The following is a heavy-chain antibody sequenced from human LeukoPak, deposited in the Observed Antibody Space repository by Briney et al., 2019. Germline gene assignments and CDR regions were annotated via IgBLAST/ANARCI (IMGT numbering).Heavy chain of an antibody. J-gene: IGHJ5*02. Sequence: SVKVSCKASGGTFSSYAISWVRQAPGQGLEWMGGIIPIFGTANYAQKFQGRVTITADESTSTAYMELSSLRSEDTAVYYCARDNGVGATTVWFDPWGQGSLVTVSS. V-gene: IGHV1-69*01. D-gene: IGHD1-26*01. CDR1: GGTFSSYA. CDR2: IIPIFGTA. CDR3: ARDNGVGATTVWFDP.